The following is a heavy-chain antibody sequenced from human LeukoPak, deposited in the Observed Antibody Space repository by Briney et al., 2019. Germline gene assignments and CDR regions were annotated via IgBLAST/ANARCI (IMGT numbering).Heavy chain of an antibody. V-gene: IGHV3-7*01. CDR2: IKQDGSEK. CDR3: ARMLWFGELLGLGAFDI. CDR1: GFTFSSYW. J-gene: IGHJ3*02. Sequence: GGSLRLSCAASGFTFSSYWMSWVRQAPGKGLEWVANIKQDGSEKYYVDSVKGRFTISRDNAKNSLYLQMNSLRAEDTAVYYCARMLWFGELLGLGAFDIWGQGTMATVSS. D-gene: IGHD3-10*01.